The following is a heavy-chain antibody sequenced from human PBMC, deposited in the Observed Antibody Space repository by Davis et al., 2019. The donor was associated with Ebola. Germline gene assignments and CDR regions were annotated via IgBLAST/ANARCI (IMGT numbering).Heavy chain of an antibody. CDR2: IYYSGST. D-gene: IGHD1-26*01. J-gene: IGHJ6*04. Sequence: SETLSLTCAVSGGSISSSNWWSWVRQPPGKGLEWIGYIYYSGSTNYNPSLKSRVTISVDTSKNQFSLQLNSVTPEDTAVYYCARDLAWMGDSMFLLRAYYYGMDVWGKGTTVTVSS. CDR1: GGSISSSNW. V-gene: IGHV4-4*02. CDR3: ARDLAWMGDSMFLLRAYYYGMDV.